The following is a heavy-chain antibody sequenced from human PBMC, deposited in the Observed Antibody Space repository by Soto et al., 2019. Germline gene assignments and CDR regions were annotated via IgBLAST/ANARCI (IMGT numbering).Heavy chain of an antibody. V-gene: IGHV4-34*01. D-gene: IGHD2-15*01. Sequence: SETLALTFAVYGWSFSGYYWSWIRQPPGKGLEWIREINHSGSTNYNPSLKSRVTISVDTPKNQFSLKLSSVTAADTAVYYCARSYRRYCSGGSCYSYYYYYMDVWGKGTTVTVSS. CDR2: INHSGST. J-gene: IGHJ6*03. CDR1: GWSFSGYY. CDR3: ARSYRRYCSGGSCYSYYYYYMDV.